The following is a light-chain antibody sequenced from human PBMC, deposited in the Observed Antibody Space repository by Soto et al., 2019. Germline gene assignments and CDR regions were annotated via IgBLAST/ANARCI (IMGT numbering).Light chain of an antibody. CDR1: SSDVGRYNY. CDR2: DVS. V-gene: IGLV2-14*01. Sequence: QSALTQPASVSGSPGQSITLSCTGTSSDVGRYNYVSWYQQHPGKAPKLIIYDVSNRPSAVSDRFSGSKSGNTASLTISGLQAEDEAHYYCSSHTGSGISVFGGGTKVTVL. CDR3: SSHTGSGISV. J-gene: IGLJ3*02.